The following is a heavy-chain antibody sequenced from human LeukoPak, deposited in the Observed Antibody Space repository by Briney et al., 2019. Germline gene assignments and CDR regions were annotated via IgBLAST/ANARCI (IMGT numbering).Heavy chain of an antibody. CDR2: ISGSGGST. V-gene: IGHV3-23*01. CDR3: AKELRSHTGWPFDY. D-gene: IGHD5-12*01. Sequence: PGGSLRLSCAASGFTFSTYTMTWVRQAPGRGLEWVSAISGSGGSTYYVDSVKGRFTISRDNSKNTVYLQMNSQAAEDTAVYYCAKELRSHTGWPFDYWGQGTLVTVSS. J-gene: IGHJ4*02. CDR1: GFTFSTYT.